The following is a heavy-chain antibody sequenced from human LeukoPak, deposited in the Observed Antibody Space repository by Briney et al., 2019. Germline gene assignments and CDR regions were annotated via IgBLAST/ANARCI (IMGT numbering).Heavy chain of an antibody. CDR1: GFIFSHYG. CDR3: VKEGRDTTFGVLVPFDY. V-gene: IGHV3-30*18. Sequence: GGSLRLSCEASGFIFSHYGIHWVRQAPGKGLEWVAVISYGGSKKYYADSVEGRFTISRDNSKNTVYLQMNSLRAEDTAVYYCVKEGRDTTFGVLVPFDYWGQGALVIVSS. J-gene: IGHJ4*02. D-gene: IGHD3-3*01. CDR2: ISYGGSKK.